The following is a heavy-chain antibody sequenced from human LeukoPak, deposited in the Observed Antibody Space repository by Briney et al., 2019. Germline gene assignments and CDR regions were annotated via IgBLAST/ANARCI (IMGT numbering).Heavy chain of an antibody. CDR2: MHNRGTA. D-gene: IGHD5-24*01. Sequence: SXTLSLTCTVSGVSIRSSNNFWGWIRQPPGEGLEWIVSMHNRGTAYYIPSLRSRATISADSSKNQFSLKLSSVTAADTAVYYCARHEEEDGYNAKTFDFWGQGTLVTVSS. CDR1: GVSIRSSNNF. CDR3: ARHEEEDGYNAKTFDF. J-gene: IGHJ4*02. V-gene: IGHV4-39*01.